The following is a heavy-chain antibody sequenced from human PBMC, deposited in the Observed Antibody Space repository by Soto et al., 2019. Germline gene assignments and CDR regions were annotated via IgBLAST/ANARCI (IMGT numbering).Heavy chain of an antibody. CDR3: ARAAAAAPALGYYYGMDV. V-gene: IGHV4-59*01. J-gene: IGHJ6*02. CDR1: GGSISSYY. Sequence: SETLSLTCAVSGGSISSYYWSGIRQPPGKGLEWIGYIYYSGSTNYNPSLKSRVTISVDTSKNQFSLKLSSVTAADTAVYYCARAAAAAPALGYYYGMDVWGQGTTVTVSS. CDR2: IYYSGST. D-gene: IGHD6-13*01.